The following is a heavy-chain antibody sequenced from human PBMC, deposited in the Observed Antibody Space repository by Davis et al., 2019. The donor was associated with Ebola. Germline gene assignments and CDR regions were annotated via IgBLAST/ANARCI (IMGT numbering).Heavy chain of an antibody. V-gene: IGHV1-69*04. Sequence: AASVKVSCKASGGTFSSYTISWVRQAPGQGLEWMGRIIPILGIANYAQKFQGRVTITADKSTSTAYMELSSLRSDDTAVYYCARDGSSTSAIYYYYGMDVWGKGTTVTVSS. J-gene: IGHJ6*04. CDR3: ARDGSSTSAIYYYYGMDV. CDR2: IIPILGIA. CDR1: GGTFSSYT. D-gene: IGHD2-2*01.